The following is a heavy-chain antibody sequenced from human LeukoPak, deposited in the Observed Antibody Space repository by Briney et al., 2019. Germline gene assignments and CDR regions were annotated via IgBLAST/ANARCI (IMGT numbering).Heavy chain of an antibody. J-gene: IGHJ3*02. V-gene: IGHV3-7*01. Sequence: GGSLRLSCAASGFTFSSYWMSWVRQAPGKGLEWVANIKQDGSEKYYVDSVKGRFTISRDNAKNSLYLQMNSLRAEDTAVYYCARDNDILTGSVGGFDIWGQGTMVTVSS. CDR2: IKQDGSEK. D-gene: IGHD3-9*01. CDR3: ARDNDILTGSVGGFDI. CDR1: GFTFSSYW.